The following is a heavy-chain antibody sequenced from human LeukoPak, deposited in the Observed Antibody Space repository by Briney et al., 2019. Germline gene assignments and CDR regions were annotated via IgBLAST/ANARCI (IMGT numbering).Heavy chain of an antibody. Sequence: ASVKVSCKASGYTFTNYAMNWVRQAPGQGLEWMGWINTNTGNPAYAQGFTGRFVFSLDTSVSTAYLQISSLKAEDTAVYYCARGGRFYYDSGSYSTRYYFDFRGQGTLVTVSS. CDR1: GYTFTNYA. D-gene: IGHD3-10*01. V-gene: IGHV7-4-1*02. J-gene: IGHJ4*02. CDR2: INTNTGNP. CDR3: ARGGRFYYDSGSYSTRYYFDF.